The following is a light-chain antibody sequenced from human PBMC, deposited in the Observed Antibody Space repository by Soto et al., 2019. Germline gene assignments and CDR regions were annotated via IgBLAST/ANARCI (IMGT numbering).Light chain of an antibody. Sequence: DIQMTQSPSSLSASVGDRVTITCRASQSISSYLNWYQQKPGKAPKLLIYAASSLQSEVPSRFSGSGSGTDFTLTISSLQPEDFATYYCQQSYSTWWTFGQGTKVEIK. CDR3: QQSYSTWWT. V-gene: IGKV1-39*01. J-gene: IGKJ1*01. CDR2: AAS. CDR1: QSISSY.